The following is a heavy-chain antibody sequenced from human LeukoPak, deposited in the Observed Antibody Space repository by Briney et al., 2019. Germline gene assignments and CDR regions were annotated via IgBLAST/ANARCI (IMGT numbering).Heavy chain of an antibody. Sequence: GGSLRLSCAASGFTFSSYWMTWVRQAPGKGLEWVANIKQDGSEKYYVDSVEGRFTISRDNAKNSLYLQMNSLRAEDTAVYYCARVDCTNGVCHGFDYWGQGTLVTVSS. CDR1: GFTFSSYW. J-gene: IGHJ4*02. V-gene: IGHV3-7*01. D-gene: IGHD2-8*01. CDR3: ARVDCTNGVCHGFDY. CDR2: IKQDGSEK.